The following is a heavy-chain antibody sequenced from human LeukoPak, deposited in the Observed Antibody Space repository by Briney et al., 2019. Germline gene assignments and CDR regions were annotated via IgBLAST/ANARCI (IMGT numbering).Heavy chain of an antibody. V-gene: IGHV3-23*01. Sequence: GGSLRLSCAASGFTFSRLAMTWVRQAPGKGLEWVSTISASGPYYADAVRGRFTISRDNSRNTLSLQMNSLRAEDTALYYCVKDSYYGSGSYYPSAFDIWGQGTMVTVSS. J-gene: IGHJ3*02. D-gene: IGHD3-10*01. CDR2: ISASGP. CDR3: VKDSYYGSGSYYPSAFDI. CDR1: GFTFSRLA.